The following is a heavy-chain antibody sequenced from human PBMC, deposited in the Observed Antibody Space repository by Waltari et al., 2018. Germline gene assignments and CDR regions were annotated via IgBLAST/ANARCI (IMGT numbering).Heavy chain of an antibody. CDR3: ARGRYSSSWDQYYFDY. Sequence: QVQLQESGPGLVKPSETLSLTCTVPGGSISRYYWSWIRQPPGKGLEWIGYIYYSGSTNYNPSLKSRVTISVDTSKNQFSLKLSSVTAADTAVYYCARGRYSSSWDQYYFDYWGQGTLVTVSS. V-gene: IGHV4-59*01. J-gene: IGHJ4*02. D-gene: IGHD6-13*01. CDR2: IYYSGST. CDR1: GGSISRYY.